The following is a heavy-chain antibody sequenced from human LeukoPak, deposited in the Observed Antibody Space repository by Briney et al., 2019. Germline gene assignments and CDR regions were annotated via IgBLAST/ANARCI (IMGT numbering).Heavy chain of an antibody. V-gene: IGHV3-23*01. D-gene: IGHD6-13*01. Sequence: GGSLRLSCAASGFSFSRYDMSWVRQAPGKGLEWVSTISASGGSTYYADAVKGRFTISGNNSKNTLYLQMNSLRAEDTAVYYCAKKIRDTSSWHYYDYWGQGTLVTVSS. CDR2: ISASGGST. CDR1: GFSFSRYD. CDR3: AKKIRDTSSWHYYDY. J-gene: IGHJ4*02.